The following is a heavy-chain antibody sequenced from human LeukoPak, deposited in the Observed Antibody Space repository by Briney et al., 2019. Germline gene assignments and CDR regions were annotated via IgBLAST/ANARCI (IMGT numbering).Heavy chain of an antibody. Sequence: PGGSLRLSCAASGFTVSSNYMSWVRQAPGKGLEWVSVIYSGGSTYYADSVKGRFTISRDNSKNTLYLQMNSLRAEDTAVYYCARDVDCQLLYLDSWGAGTPVTVSS. CDR1: GFTVSSNY. CDR3: ARDVDCQLLYLDS. D-gene: IGHD2-2*01. CDR2: IYSGGST. V-gene: IGHV3-66*02. J-gene: IGHJ4*03.